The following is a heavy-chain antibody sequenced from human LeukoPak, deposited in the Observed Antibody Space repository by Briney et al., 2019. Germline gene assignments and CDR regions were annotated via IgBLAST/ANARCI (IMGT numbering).Heavy chain of an antibody. D-gene: IGHD3-3*01. J-gene: IGHJ6*03. CDR2: ISAYNGNT. V-gene: IGHV1-18*01. CDR3: ATGDRNYDFWSGYYHYYYYMDV. CDR1: GYTFTSYG. Sequence: ASVKVSCKASGYTFTSYGISWVRQAPGQGLEWMGWISAYNGNTNYAQKLQGRVTMTTDTSTSTACMELRSLRSDDTAVYYCATGDRNYDFWSGYYHYYYYMDVWGKGTTVTVSS.